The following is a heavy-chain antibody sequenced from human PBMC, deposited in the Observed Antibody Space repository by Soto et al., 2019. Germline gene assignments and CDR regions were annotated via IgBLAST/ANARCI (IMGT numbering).Heavy chain of an antibody. CDR1: GFSFAGYA. V-gene: IGHV3-23*01. D-gene: IGHD3-3*01. Sequence: ESGGGFVQPGGSLRLSCAATGFSFAGYALTWVRQAPGKGLEGLSAVSGGGASTYYADSVRGRFSISRDVSGNMIYLQLNRLTAGDTATYYCAKTQTFNGYYGGFDAWGQGTRVTVSS. J-gene: IGHJ4*02. CDR2: VSGGGAST. CDR3: AKTQTFNGYYGGFDA.